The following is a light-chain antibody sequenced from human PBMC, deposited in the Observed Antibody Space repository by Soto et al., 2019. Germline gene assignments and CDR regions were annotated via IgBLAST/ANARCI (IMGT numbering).Light chain of an antibody. J-gene: IGKJ1*01. CDR3: YQYEQTPPWT. CDR1: QSLLHSNGYNS. CDR2: LGS. V-gene: IGKV2-28*01. Sequence: DIVMTQSPLSLPVTPGEPASISCRSRQSLLHSNGYNSLDWYLQKPGQSPQLLIYLGSNRASGVPDRFSGSGSGTDFTLTISSLQAEDVAVYFCYQYEQTPPWTFGRGTKVEIK.